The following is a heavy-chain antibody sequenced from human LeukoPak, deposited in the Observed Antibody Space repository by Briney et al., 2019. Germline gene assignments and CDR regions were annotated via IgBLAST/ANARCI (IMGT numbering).Heavy chain of an antibody. J-gene: IGHJ4*02. CDR3: AKDRLLWFGELLSPYFDY. CDR1: GFTFSSYA. D-gene: IGHD3-10*01. CDR2: ISGSGGST. V-gene: IGHV3-23*01. Sequence: GGSLRLSCAASGFTFSSYAMSWVRQAPGKGLEWVSAISGSGGSTYYADSVKGRLTISRDNSKNTLYLQMNSLRAEDTAVYYCAKDRLLWFGELLSPYFDYWGQGTLVTVSS.